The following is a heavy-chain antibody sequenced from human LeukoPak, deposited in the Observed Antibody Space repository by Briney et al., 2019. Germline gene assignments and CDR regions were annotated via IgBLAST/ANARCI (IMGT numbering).Heavy chain of an antibody. J-gene: IGHJ5*02. V-gene: IGHV3-7*01. D-gene: IGHD3-16*01. CDR1: GFTFSSYW. Sequence: GGSLRLSCAASGFTFSSYWMSWVRQAPGKGLEWVANIKQDGSEKYYVDSVKGRFTISRDNAKNSLYLQMNSLRAEDTAVYYCARDPLRGHNWFDPWGQGTLVTVSS. CDR3: ARDPLRGHNWFDP. CDR2: IKQDGSEK.